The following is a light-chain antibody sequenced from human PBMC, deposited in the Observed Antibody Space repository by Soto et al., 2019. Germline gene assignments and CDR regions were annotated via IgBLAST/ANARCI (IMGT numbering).Light chain of an antibody. CDR1: SGHSSYA. CDR2: LNSDGSH. V-gene: IGLV4-69*01. CDR3: QTWGTGIQV. Sequence: QLVLTQSPSASASLGASVKLTCTLSSGHSSYAIAWHQQQPEKGPRYLMKLNSDGSHSKGDGIHDRFSGSRSGAERYLAISSLQSEDEADYYCQTWGTGIQVFGGGTKLTVL. J-gene: IGLJ2*01.